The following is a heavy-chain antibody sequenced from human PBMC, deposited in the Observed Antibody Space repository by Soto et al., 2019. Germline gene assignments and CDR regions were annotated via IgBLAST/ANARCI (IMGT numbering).Heavy chain of an antibody. V-gene: IGHV4-59*01. CDR3: ARGPSIAVAGTDYYYGMDV. CDR2: IYYSGST. Sequence: SETLSLTCTVSGGSISSYYWSWIRQPPGKGLKWIGYIYYSGSTNYNPSLKSRVTISVDTSKNQFSLKLSSVTAADTAVYYCARGPSIAVAGTDYYYGMDVWGQGTTVTVSS. D-gene: IGHD6-19*01. CDR1: GGSISSYY. J-gene: IGHJ6*02.